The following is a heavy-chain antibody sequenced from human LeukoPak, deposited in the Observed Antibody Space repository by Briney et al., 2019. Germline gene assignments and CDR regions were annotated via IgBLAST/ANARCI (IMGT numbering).Heavy chain of an antibody. CDR1: GGSISSYH. CDR2: IYYSGST. D-gene: IGHD3-22*01. V-gene: IGHV4-59*08. J-gene: IGHJ4*02. CDR3: ARHRPYYSDSRGYFDY. Sequence: SETLSLTCSVSGGSISSYHWSWIRQPPGKGLEWIGYIYYSGSTNYNPSLKSRVTISVDTSKNQFSLKLSSVTAADTAVYYCARHRPYYSDSRGYFDYWGQGTLVTVSS.